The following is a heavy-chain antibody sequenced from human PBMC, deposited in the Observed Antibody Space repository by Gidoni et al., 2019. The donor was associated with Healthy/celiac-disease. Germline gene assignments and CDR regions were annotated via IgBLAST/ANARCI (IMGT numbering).Heavy chain of an antibody. V-gene: IGHV3-72*01. CDR1: GFTFSDHY. J-gene: IGHJ6*02. D-gene: IGHD3-16*01. CDR3: ASMGMDV. CDR2: TRNKANSYTT. Sequence: EVQLVESGGGFVQPGGSLRLPFSASGFTFSDHYMDWVRQAPGKGLEWVGRTRNKANSYTTEYAASVKGRFTISRDDSKNSLYLQMNSLKTEDTAVYYCASMGMDVWGQGTTVTVSS.